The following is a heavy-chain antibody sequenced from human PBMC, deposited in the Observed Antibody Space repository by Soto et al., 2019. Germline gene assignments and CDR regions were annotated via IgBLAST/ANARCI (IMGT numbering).Heavy chain of an antibody. CDR3: ARNIICTSCSEYYYYYYYMDV. Sequence: SETLSLTCTVSGGSISSSSYYWGWIRQPPGKGLEWIGSIYYSGSTYYNPSLKSRVTISVDTSKNQFSLKLSSVTAADTAVYYCARNIICTSCSEYYYYYYYMDVWGKGTTVTVSS. V-gene: IGHV4-39*01. CDR2: IYYSGST. J-gene: IGHJ6*03. CDR1: GGSISSSSYY. D-gene: IGHD2-2*01.